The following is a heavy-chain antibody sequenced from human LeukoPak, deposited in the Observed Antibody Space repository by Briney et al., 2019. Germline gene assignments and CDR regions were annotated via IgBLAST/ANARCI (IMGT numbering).Heavy chain of an antibody. V-gene: IGHV1-2*06. CDR3: ARSAEHCNNGVCFTDYYMDV. CDR1: GYTFSGSY. CDR2: INPNSGDT. Sequence: ASVKVSCKTSGYTFSGSYIHWVRQAPGQGLEWVGRINPNSGDTNYAQNFHGRVTMTRDTSITTDYMELSSLTSDDTAVYFCARSAEHCNNGVCFTDYYMDVWGKGTTVTVSS. D-gene: IGHD2-8*01. J-gene: IGHJ6*03.